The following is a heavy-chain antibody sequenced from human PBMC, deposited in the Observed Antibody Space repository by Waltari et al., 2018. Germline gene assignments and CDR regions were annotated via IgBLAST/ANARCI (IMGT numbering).Heavy chain of an antibody. J-gene: IGHJ4*02. D-gene: IGHD1-26*01. V-gene: IGHV4-59*11. CDR1: GGSISSHY. CDR3: AIVPLGRGGSYYGFDY. CDR2: IYYSGST. Sequence: QVQLQESGPGLVKHSETLSLTCTVSGGSISSHYWSWIRQPPGKGLEWIGYIYYSGSTNYNPSLKSRVTISVDTSKNQFSLKLSSVTAADTAVYYCAIVPLGRGGSYYGFDYWGQGTLVTVSS.